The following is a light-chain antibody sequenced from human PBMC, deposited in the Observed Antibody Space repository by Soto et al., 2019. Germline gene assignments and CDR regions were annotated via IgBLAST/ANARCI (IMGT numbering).Light chain of an antibody. CDR2: GNS. J-gene: IGLJ3*02. Sequence: QSVLTQPPSVSGAPGQRVTISCTGSSSNIGAGYDVHWYQQLPETAPKLLIYGNSNRPSGVPDRFSGSKSGTSASLAITGLQAEDVADYYCQSYDSSLSGWVFGGGTKLTVL. V-gene: IGLV1-40*01. CDR1: SSNIGAGYD. CDR3: QSYDSSLSGWV.